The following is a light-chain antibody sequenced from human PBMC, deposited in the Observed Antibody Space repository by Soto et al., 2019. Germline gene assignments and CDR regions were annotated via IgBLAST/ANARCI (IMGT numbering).Light chain of an antibody. CDR1: QSISSSY. J-gene: IGKJ1*01. CDR2: AAS. V-gene: IGKV3-20*01. CDR3: QEYGSSPRT. Sequence: EIVLTQSPGTLSLSPGERATLSCRASQSISSSYLAWYQQRPGQGPRLLIYAASSRATGIPDRFSGSGSGTDFTLSISRLEPEDFAVYYCQEYGSSPRTFGQGTKVEIK.